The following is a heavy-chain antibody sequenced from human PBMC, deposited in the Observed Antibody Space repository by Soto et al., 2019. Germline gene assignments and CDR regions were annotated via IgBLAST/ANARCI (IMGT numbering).Heavy chain of an antibody. CDR3: AREFCSGGNCYTYYFDP. Sequence: VGSLRLSCAASGLTFNRYWMHWVRHAPGKGLVWVSHISTDGSNTNYADSVKGRFTISRDNAKSTLFLQVNSLRDEDTAVYYCAREFCSGGNCYTYYFDPWGQGTLVTVSS. CDR1: GLTFNRYW. V-gene: IGHV3-74*01. D-gene: IGHD2-15*01. CDR2: ISTDGSNT. J-gene: IGHJ5*02.